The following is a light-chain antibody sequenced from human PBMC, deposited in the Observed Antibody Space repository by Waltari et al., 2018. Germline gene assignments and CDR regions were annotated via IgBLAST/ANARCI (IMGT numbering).Light chain of an antibody. CDR1: TGPVASANY. CDR2: SST. CDR3: LLHFGGDQLV. V-gene: IGLV7-43*01. Sequence: QTVVTQEPSLTVSPGGTVTLTCASSTGPVASANYPSWFQQMPGQAPRALIFSSTNKYSWTPARFSGSLLGGKAALTLSSVQPEDEADYYCLLHFGGDQLVFGGGTRLTVL. J-gene: IGLJ3*02.